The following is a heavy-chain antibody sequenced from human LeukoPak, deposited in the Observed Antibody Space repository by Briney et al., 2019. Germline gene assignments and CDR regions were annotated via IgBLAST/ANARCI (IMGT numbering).Heavy chain of an antibody. V-gene: IGHV3-30*04. CDR2: ISYDGSNK. J-gene: IGHJ3*02. CDR1: GFTFSSYA. D-gene: IGHD5-24*01. Sequence: GGSLRLSCAASGFTFSSYAMSWVRQAPGKGLEWVAVISYDGSNKYYADSVKGRFTISRDSSKNTLYLQMNSLRAEDTAVYYCARPVEMATSSSAFDIWGQGTMVTVSS. CDR3: ARPVEMATSSSAFDI.